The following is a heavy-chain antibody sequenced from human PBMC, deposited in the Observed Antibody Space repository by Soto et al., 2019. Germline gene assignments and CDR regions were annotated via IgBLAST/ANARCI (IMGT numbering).Heavy chain of an antibody. CDR2: MYYSGST. CDR1: GGSISSYY. V-gene: IGHV4-59*01. CDR3: ARGTFGVVKD. Sequence: QVQLQESGPGLVKPSETLSLTCTVSGGSISSYYWSWIRQPPGKGLEWIGYMYYSGSTNYNPSLKSRVTISIDTSRNLFSLKLSSVTAADTAVYYCARGTFGVVKDWGQGTLVTVSS. J-gene: IGHJ4*02. D-gene: IGHD3-3*01.